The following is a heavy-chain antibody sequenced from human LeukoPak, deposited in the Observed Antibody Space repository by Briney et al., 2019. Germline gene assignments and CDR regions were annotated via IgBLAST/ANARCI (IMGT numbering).Heavy chain of an antibody. CDR2: ISGSATNT. CDR1: GFTFSSYA. J-gene: IGHJ4*02. D-gene: IGHD2-21*01. CDR3: ATEKGDSPDY. V-gene: IGHV3-23*01. Sequence: GGSLRLSCAASGFTFSSYAMSWVRQAPGKGLEWVSGISGSATNTFYAGSVKGRFTVSRDNSKNTLFLQMNSLRAEDTAVYYCATEKGDSPDYWGQGTLVTVSS.